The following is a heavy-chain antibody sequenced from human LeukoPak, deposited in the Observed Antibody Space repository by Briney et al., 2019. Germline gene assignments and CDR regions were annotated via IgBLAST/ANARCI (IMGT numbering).Heavy chain of an antibody. V-gene: IGHV5-51*01. CDR2: IYPGNSDT. J-gene: IGHJ3*02. CDR3: ARPSISGIADAFDI. Sequence: GEPLKISCQGSGYKFTNNWVGWVRQMPGKGLEWMGIIYPGNSDTRYSPSFRGQATISADKSISTAYLQWSSLKASDSAMYYCARPSISGIADAFDIWGQGTMVTVSS. D-gene: IGHD1-20*01. CDR1: GYKFTNNW.